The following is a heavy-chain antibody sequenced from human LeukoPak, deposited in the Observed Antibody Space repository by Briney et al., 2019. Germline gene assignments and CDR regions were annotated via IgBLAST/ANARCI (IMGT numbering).Heavy chain of an antibody. J-gene: IGHJ4*02. D-gene: IGHD5/OR15-5a*01. CDR1: GFTFDDYG. V-gene: IGHV3-20*04. CDR2: INWNGGRT. CDR3: ARDFANSVYD. Sequence: PGGSLRLSCAASGFTFDDYGMKWVRPAPGKGLEWVSDINWNGGRTAYADSVKGRFTISRDNAKNSLYLQMNSLRVEDTALYYCARDFANSVYDWGQGTLVTVSS.